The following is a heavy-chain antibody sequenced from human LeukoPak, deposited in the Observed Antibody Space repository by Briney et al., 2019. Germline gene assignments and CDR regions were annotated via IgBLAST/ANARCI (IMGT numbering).Heavy chain of an antibody. CDR1: GGSISSSSYY. CDR2: IYYSGST. V-gene: IGHV4-39*07. CDR3: ARGNGIRKYLPDMDA. D-gene: IGHD2-2*01. J-gene: IGHJ6*02. Sequence: NASETLSLTCTVSGGSISSSSYYWGWIRQPPGKGLEWIGSIYYSGSTYYNPSLKSRVTISVDTSKNQFSLKLSSVTAADTAVYYCARGNGIRKYLPDMDAWGQGTTVTVSS.